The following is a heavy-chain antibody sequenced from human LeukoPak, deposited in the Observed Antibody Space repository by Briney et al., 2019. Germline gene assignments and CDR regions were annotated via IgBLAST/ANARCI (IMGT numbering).Heavy chain of an antibody. D-gene: IGHD1-14*01. Sequence: ASVKVSCKASGYAFNSYDISWVRQAPGQGLEWLGWISVYKGHTNYAQRLQGRVTMTADTSTSTAYMELRGLRSDDTAVYYCARPYLQSETLAASFDPWGQGTLVTVSS. CDR2: ISVYKGHT. CDR3: ARPYLQSETLAASFDP. J-gene: IGHJ5*02. V-gene: IGHV1-18*01. CDR1: GYAFNSYD.